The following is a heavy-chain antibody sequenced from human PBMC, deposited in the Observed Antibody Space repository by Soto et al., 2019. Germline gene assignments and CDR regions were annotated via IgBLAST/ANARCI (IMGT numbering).Heavy chain of an antibody. CDR2: ISSGGST. CDR1: GFTVSNFY. CDR3: ARDRGYSYGSSYGMDV. V-gene: IGHV3-66*01. Sequence: GGSLRLSCAASGFTVSNFYMTWVRQAPGKGLEWVSVISSGGSTYYADSVKGRFTISRDNSKNTLYLEMNSLRAEDTAVYYCARDRGYSYGSSYGMDVWGQGPTVTVSS. D-gene: IGHD5-18*01. J-gene: IGHJ6*02.